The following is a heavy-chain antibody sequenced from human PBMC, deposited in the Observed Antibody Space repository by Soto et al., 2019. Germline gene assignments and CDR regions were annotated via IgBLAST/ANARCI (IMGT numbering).Heavy chain of an antibody. CDR3: VRDGSKSLRDWFDP. V-gene: IGHV4-4*07. Sequence: ASETLSLTCNASGGSISKFYWAWIRKTAGNGLEWMGRVYATGTTDYNPSLRSRVAMSVDISKKTFSLRLRSVTGADSGVYYCVRDGSKSLRDWFDPWGQGILVTV. CDR2: VYATGTT. J-gene: IGHJ5*02. CDR1: GGSISKFY.